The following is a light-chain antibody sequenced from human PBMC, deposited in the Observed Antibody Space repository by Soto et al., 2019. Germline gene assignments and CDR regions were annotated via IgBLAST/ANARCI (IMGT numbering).Light chain of an antibody. CDR2: RAS. J-gene: IGKJ4*01. CDR1: RSVDSNY. Sequence: EVVLTQSPGTLSLSPGHRATLSCRASRSVDSNYLAWYQRKPGQAPRLLIYRASSRATGIPDRFSGSGPGTDFTLTISRLEPEDFAVYYCQQYGSSPLFTFGGGTKVEIK. V-gene: IGKV3-20*01. CDR3: QQYGSSPLFT.